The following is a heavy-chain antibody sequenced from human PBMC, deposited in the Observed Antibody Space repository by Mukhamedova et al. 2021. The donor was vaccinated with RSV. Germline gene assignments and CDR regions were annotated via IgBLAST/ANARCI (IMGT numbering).Heavy chain of an antibody. CDR2: IYYSGST. V-gene: IGHV4-59*01. Sequence: GYIYYSGSTNYNPSLKSRVTISVDTSKNQFSLKLSSVTAADTAVYYCARAIYGYYGSGSYYPLGYFDYWGQGTLVTVSS. D-gene: IGHD3-10*01. CDR3: ARAIYGYYGSGSYYPLGYFDY. J-gene: IGHJ4*02.